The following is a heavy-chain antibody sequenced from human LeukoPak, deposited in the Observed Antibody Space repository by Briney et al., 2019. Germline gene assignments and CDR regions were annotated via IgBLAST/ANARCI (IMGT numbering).Heavy chain of an antibody. Sequence: SWLRQPPGKGLEWIGRIKTKTDGGTTEYAAPVKGRFTISRDDSKNTVYLQMNSLKTEDTALYYCVTRVKSTGDYWGQGTLVTVSS. CDR2: IKTKTDGGTT. J-gene: IGHJ4*02. CDR3: VTRVKSTGDY. V-gene: IGHV3-15*01. D-gene: IGHD1-1*01.